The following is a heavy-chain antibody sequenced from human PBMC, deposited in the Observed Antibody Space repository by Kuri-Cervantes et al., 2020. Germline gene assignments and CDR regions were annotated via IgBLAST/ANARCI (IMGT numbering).Heavy chain of an antibody. J-gene: IGHJ4*02. V-gene: IGHV3-30-3*01. CDR3: ARDSQWLANDY. CDR1: GFSNHP. Sequence: GGSLRLSCAASGFSNHPMHWVRQAPGKGLEWVAAISNDGNSQHYADSIKGRSTISRDNSKNTLYLQMNSLRAEDTAVYYCARDSQWLANDYWGQGTLVTVSS. CDR2: ISNDGNSQ. D-gene: IGHD6-19*01.